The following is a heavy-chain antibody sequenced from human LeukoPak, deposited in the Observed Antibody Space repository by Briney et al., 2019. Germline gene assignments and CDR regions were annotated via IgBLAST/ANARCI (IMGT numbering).Heavy chain of an antibody. CDR1: GFTLSSYW. J-gene: IGHJ4*02. V-gene: IGHV3-74*01. D-gene: IGHD3-22*01. CDR3: ARDPDLSGYSFFDY. Sequence: GGSLRLSCAASGFTLSSYWMHWVRHAPGKGLVWVSRINSDGSRTSYADSVKGRFTISRDNAKNTLYLQMNSLRAEDTAVYYCARDPDLSGYSFFDYWGQGTLATVSS. CDR2: INSDGSRT.